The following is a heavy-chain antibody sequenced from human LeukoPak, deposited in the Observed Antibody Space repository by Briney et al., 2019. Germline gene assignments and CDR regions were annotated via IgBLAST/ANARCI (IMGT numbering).Heavy chain of an antibody. Sequence: GGSLRLSCAASGFTFSSYWMHWVRQAPGKGLVWVSRINSDGSSTSYADSVKGRSTISRDNAKNTLYLQMDSLRAEDTAVYYCARGYCSSTSCHLSSWGQGTLVTVSS. CDR2: INSDGSST. CDR1: GFTFSSYW. J-gene: IGHJ4*02. CDR3: ARGYCSSTSCHLSS. V-gene: IGHV3-74*01. D-gene: IGHD2-2*01.